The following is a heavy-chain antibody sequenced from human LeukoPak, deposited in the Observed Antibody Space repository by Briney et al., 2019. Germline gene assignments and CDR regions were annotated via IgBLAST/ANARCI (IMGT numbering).Heavy chain of an antibody. CDR1: GGSISGRDYN. Sequence: PSETLSLTCTVSGGSISGRDYNWGWIRQPPGKGLEWIGNIYYSGSTYYNPSLKSRVTISVDTSKNQFSLKLSSVSAADTAVYYCGRHKGMPVYSTYWGQGSLVTVSS. J-gene: IGHJ4*02. CDR2: IYYSGST. D-gene: IGHD4-11*01. V-gene: IGHV4-39*01. CDR3: GRHKGMPVYSTY.